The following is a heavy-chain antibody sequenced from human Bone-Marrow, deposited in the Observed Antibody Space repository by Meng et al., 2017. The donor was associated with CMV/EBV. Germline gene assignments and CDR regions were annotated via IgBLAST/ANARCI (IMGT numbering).Heavy chain of an antibody. D-gene: IGHD3-10*01. J-gene: IGHJ4*02. V-gene: IGHV3-30*02. CDR3: AKEELGMGDD. Sequence: LTCAASGFTASSNYMGWDRQAQGKGLEWVAFIRPDGTTKGHADSVRGRFTISRDNSENMLYLQMNSLRAGDTAVYYCAKEELGMGDDWGQGTLVTVSS. CDR2: IRPDGTTK. CDR1: GFTASSNY.